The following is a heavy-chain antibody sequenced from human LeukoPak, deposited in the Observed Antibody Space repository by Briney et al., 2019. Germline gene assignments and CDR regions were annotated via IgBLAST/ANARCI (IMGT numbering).Heavy chain of an antibody. CDR1: GFIFSDYW. CDR3: ASRESSMARSH. CDR2: INEDGSEQ. Sequence: PGGSLRLSCVASGFIFSDYWMNWVRQVPGKGLEWVANINEDGSEQDYVDSVRGRFTISRDNAKNSLYLQMNSLRAEDTAVYYCASRESSMARSHWGQGALGTVSS. V-gene: IGHV3-7*01. J-gene: IGHJ4*02. D-gene: IGHD3-10*01.